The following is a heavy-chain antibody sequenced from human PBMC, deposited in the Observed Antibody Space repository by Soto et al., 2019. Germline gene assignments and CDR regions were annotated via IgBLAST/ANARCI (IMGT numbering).Heavy chain of an antibody. CDR2: IIVSNGSP. CDR3: AREPEDGVPGDY. J-gene: IGHJ4*02. CDR1: GYTFTSHT. V-gene: IGHV1-3*01. Sequence: QVQLVQSGAEVKEPGASVRVSCKASGYTFTSHTLHWARQAPGQGREWMGWIIVSNGSPRYAPQFQGRVTFGRDTSATTAYMELSSLTSEDTAVYYCAREPEDGVPGDYWGQGTLVVVSS. D-gene: IGHD3-3*01.